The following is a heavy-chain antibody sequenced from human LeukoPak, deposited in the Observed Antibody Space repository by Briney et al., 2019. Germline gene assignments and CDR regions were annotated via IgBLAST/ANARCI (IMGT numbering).Heavy chain of an antibody. Sequence: GGSLRLSCADSGLTISNNWMSWVRQAPGKGLEWVANIKLDGSEQYYVDSVKGRFTISRDNGKNSLYLQMNSLRAEDTAVYYCAKDNPVLNYWGQGTLVTVSS. J-gene: IGHJ4*02. D-gene: IGHD1-14*01. CDR3: AKDNPVLNY. V-gene: IGHV3-7*01. CDR1: GLTISNNW. CDR2: IKLDGSEQ.